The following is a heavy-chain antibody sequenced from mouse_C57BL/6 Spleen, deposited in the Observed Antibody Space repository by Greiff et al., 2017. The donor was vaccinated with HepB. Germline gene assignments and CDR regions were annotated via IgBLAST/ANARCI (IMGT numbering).Heavy chain of an antibody. Sequence: QVQLQQSGPELVKPGASVKISCKASGYAFSSSWMNWVKQRPGKGLEWIGRIYPGDGDTNYNGKFKGKATLTADKSSSTAYMQLSRLTSEDSAVYFCARFTTVVGGYFDYWGQGTTLTVSS. J-gene: IGHJ2*01. CDR3: ARFTTVVGGYFDY. CDR1: GYAFSSSW. CDR2: IYPGDGDT. D-gene: IGHD1-1*01. V-gene: IGHV1-82*01.